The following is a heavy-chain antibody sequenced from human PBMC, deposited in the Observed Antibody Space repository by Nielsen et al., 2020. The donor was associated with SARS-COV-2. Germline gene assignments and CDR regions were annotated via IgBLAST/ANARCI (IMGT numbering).Heavy chain of an antibody. Sequence: KVSCKGSGYSFTSYWIGWVRQMPGKGLEWMGIIYPGDSDTRYSPSFQGQVTISADKSISTAYLQWSSLKASDTAMYYCARQGGFGEFDYYYGVDVWGQGTTVTVSS. D-gene: IGHD3-10*01. V-gene: IGHV5-51*01. CDR3: ARQGGFGEFDYYYGVDV. CDR2: IYPGDSDT. J-gene: IGHJ6*02. CDR1: GYSFTSYW.